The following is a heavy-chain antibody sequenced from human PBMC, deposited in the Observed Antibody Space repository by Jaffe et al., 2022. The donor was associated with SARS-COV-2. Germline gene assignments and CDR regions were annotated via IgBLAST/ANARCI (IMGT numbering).Heavy chain of an antibody. CDR1: GFSFSTTW. V-gene: IGHV3-74*01. CDR2: IKSDGST. CDR3: ARDRYYTIDV. Sequence: EVQLEESGGGLVQPGGSLRLSCAASGFSFSTTWMHWVRQAPGKGLVWVSRIKSDGSTTYADSVKGRFTISRDNAKNTLYLQMNSLRAEDTAVYFCARDRYYTIDVWGHGTTVTVSS. J-gene: IGHJ6*02.